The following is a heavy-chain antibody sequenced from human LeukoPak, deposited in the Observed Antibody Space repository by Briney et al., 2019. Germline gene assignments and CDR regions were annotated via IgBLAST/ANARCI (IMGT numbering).Heavy chain of an antibody. J-gene: IGHJ6*03. D-gene: IGHD2-2*01. CDR2: IYTSGST. CDR3: ATYIVVVREDYYYYMDV. Sequence: SQTLSLTCTVSGGSISSGSYYWSWIRQPAGKGLEWIGRIYTSGSTNYNLSLKSRVTISVDTSKNQFSLKLSSVTAADTAVYYCATYIVVVREDYYYYMDVWGKGTTVTVSS. V-gene: IGHV4-61*02. CDR1: GGSISSGSYY.